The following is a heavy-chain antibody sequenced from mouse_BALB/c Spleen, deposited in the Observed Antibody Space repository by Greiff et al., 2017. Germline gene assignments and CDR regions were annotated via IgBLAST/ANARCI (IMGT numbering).Heavy chain of an antibody. J-gene: IGHJ2*01. Sequence: DLVKPGASVKLSCKASGYTFTSYWINWIKQRPGQGLEWIGRIAPGSGSTYYNEMFKGKATLTVDTSSSTDYIQLSSLSSEDSAVYFCARGSIYYYGVFDYWGQGTTLTVSS. CDR2: IAPGSGST. CDR1: GYTFTSYW. V-gene: IGHV1S41*01. D-gene: IGHD1-1*01. CDR3: ARGSIYYYGVFDY.